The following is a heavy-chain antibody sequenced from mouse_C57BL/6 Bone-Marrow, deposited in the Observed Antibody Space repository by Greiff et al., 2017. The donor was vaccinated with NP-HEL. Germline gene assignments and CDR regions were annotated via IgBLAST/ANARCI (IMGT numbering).Heavy chain of an antibody. Sequence: VQLQQSGPVLVKPGASVKMSCKASGYTFTDYYMNWVKQSHGKSLEWIGDINPNNGGTSYNQKFKGKATLTVDKSSSTAYMELRSLTSEDSAVYYCVRGRRFAYWGQGTLVTVSA. CDR3: VRGRRFAY. CDR2: INPNNGGT. V-gene: IGHV1-26*01. CDR1: GYTFTDYY. J-gene: IGHJ3*01. D-gene: IGHD6-1*01.